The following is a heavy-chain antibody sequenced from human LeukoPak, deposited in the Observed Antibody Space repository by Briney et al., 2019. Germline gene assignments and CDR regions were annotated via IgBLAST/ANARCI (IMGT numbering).Heavy chain of an antibody. CDR3: ARKNGAIVGATSDAFDI. Sequence: GSLRLSCAASGFTFSSYGMHWVRQAPGKGLEWVAVIWYDGSNKYYADSVKGRFTISRDNSKNTLYLQMNSLRAEDTAVYYCARKNGAIVGATSDAFDIWGQGTMVTVSS. CDR2: IWYDGSNK. V-gene: IGHV3-33*01. CDR1: GFTFSSYG. D-gene: IGHD1-26*01. J-gene: IGHJ3*02.